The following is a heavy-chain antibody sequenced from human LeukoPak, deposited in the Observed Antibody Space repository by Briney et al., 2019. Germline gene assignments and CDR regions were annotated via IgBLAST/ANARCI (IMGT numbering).Heavy chain of an antibody. Sequence: GGSLRLSCAASGFSFSTNPMSWVRQAPGKGLEWVSAISPDRTYYADSVKGRLTISRDNAKNTLYLQMNSLRAEDTAVYYCARGGPYYYDSIGYYSDYWGQGTLVTVSS. J-gene: IGHJ4*02. CDR1: GFSFSTNP. CDR2: ISPDRT. D-gene: IGHD3-22*01. CDR3: ARGGPYYYDSIGYYSDY. V-gene: IGHV3-23*01.